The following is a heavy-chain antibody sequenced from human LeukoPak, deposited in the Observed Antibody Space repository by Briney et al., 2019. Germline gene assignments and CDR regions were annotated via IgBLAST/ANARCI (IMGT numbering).Heavy chain of an antibody. CDR2: IYYDGST. Sequence: PSETLSLTCTVSGVSINDLYWTGLGQSPGNGRKWIGYIYYDGSTDYNPSLKSRVTMSIDTSRSQFSLKLNSVTAADTAVYYCTKVGLSGLFDYWGQGALVTVSS. V-gene: IGHV4-59*01. D-gene: IGHD3-10*01. J-gene: IGHJ4*02. CDR3: TKVGLSGLFDY. CDR1: GVSINDLY.